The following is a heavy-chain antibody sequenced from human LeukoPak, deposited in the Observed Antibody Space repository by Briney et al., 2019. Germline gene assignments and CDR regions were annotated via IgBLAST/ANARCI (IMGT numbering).Heavy chain of an antibody. CDR2: ISSSGSTI. V-gene: IGHV3-48*03. CDR3: ARDGSSSSNWYEEYFQH. CDR1: GFTFSSYD. D-gene: IGHD6-13*01. J-gene: IGHJ1*01. Sequence: GRSLRLSCAASGFTFSSYDMNWVRQAPGKGLEWVSYISSSGSTIYYADSVKGRFTISRDNAKNSLYLQMNSLRAADTAVYYCARDGSSSSNWYEEYFQHWGQGTLVTVSS.